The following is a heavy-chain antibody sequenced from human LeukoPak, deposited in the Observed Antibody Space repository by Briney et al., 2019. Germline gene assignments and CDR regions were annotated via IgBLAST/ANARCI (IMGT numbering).Heavy chain of an antibody. J-gene: IGHJ4*02. CDR2: MYQSGST. CDR3: ARGRAGDLYFDY. D-gene: IGHD5-24*01. Sequence: PTETLSLTCTLAGYSISSGYYWGWIRQPPGKGLEWIGSMYQSGSTYYNPSLKSRVSISVDTSKNQFSLKLSSVTAADTAVYYCARGRAGDLYFDYWVQGTLVTVSS. CDR1: GYSISSGYY. V-gene: IGHV4-38-2*02.